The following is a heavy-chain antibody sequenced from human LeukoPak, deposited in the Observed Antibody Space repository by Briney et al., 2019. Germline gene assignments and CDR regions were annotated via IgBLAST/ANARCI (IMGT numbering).Heavy chain of an antibody. Sequence: GSSLRLSCAASGFPFSGSGMHWVRQAPGKGLEWVAVIWYDGSHQYYADSVKGRFTISRDNSKNTLDLQMNSLRAEDTAVYYCAKDQVTIFGVAKGYMDVWGKGTTVTVSS. CDR1: GFPFSGSG. CDR3: AKDQVTIFGVAKGYMDV. CDR2: IWYDGSHQ. V-gene: IGHV3-33*06. J-gene: IGHJ6*03. D-gene: IGHD3-3*01.